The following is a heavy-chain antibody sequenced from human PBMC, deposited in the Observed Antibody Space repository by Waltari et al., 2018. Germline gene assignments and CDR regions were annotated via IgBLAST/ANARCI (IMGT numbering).Heavy chain of an antibody. CDR3: ARLSYSSGWYD. J-gene: IGHJ4*02. CDR1: GGSISSGSYY. V-gene: IGHV4-61*09. CDR2: IYTSGST. Sequence: QVQLQESGLGLVKPSQTLSLTCTVSGGSISSGSYYWSWIRQPAGKGLEWIGYIYTSGSTNYNPSLKSRVTISVDTTKNQFSLKLSSVTAADTAVYYCARLSYSSGWYDWGQGTLVTVSS. D-gene: IGHD6-19*01.